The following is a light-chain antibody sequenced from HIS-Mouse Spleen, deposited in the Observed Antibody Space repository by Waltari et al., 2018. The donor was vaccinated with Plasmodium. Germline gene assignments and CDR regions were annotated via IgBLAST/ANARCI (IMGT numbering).Light chain of an antibody. Sequence: QPVLTQPPSSSASPGDSARLTCTLPSDINVGSYNIYGYHQKPGSPPRYLLYYYSDSDKGQGSGVPSRFSGSKDASANTGILLISGLQSEDEADYYCMIWPSNASGVFGGGTKLTVL. CDR3: MIWPSNASGV. CDR1: SDINVGSYN. J-gene: IGLJ3*02. CDR2: YYSDSDK. V-gene: IGLV5-37*01.